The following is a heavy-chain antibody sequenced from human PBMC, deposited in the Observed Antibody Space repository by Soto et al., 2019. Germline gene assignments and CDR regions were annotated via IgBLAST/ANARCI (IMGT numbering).Heavy chain of an antibody. Sequence: GESLKISCKGSGYSFTSYWIGWVRQMPGKGLEWMGIIYPGDSDTRYSPSFQGQVTISADKSISTAYLQWSSLKASDTAMYYCARPGSYYDFWSGPLQRAFDIWGQGTMVT. D-gene: IGHD3-3*01. CDR2: IYPGDSDT. CDR1: GYSFTSYW. V-gene: IGHV5-51*01. J-gene: IGHJ3*02. CDR3: ARPGSYYDFWSGPLQRAFDI.